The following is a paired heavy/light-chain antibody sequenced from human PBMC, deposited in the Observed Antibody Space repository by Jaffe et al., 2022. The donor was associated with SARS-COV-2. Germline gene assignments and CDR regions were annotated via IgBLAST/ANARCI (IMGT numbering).Heavy chain of an antibody. Sequence: QVQLQESGPGLVKPSETLSLTCTVSGGSISSYYWSWIRQPAGKGLEWIGRIYTSGSTNYNPSLKSRVTMSVDTSKNQFSLKLSSVTAADTAVYYCARDRRRWELRGYYYYGMDVWGQGTTVTVSS. J-gene: IGHJ6*02. CDR2: IYTSGST. V-gene: IGHV4-4*07. D-gene: IGHD1-26*01. CDR3: ARDRRRWELRGYYYYGMDV. CDR1: GGSISSYY.
Light chain of an antibody. CDR2: EVS. CDR3: SSYTSSSLV. V-gene: IGLV2-14*01. CDR1: SSDVGGYNY. Sequence: QSALTQPASVSGSPGQSITISCTGTSSDVGGYNYVSWYQQHPGKAPKLMIYEVSNRPSGVSNRFSGSKSGNTASLTISGLQAEDEADYYCSSYTSSSLVFGGGTKLTVL. J-gene: IGLJ2*01.